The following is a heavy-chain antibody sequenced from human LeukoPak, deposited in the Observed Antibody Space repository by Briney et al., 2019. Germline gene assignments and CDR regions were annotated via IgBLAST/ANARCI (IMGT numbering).Heavy chain of an antibody. Sequence: ASVKVSCKASGYTFTGYYMHWVRQAPGQGLEWMGWINAGNGNTKYSQKFQGRVTITRDTSASTAYMELSSLRSEDTAVYYCASTFDRFGESPFDYWGQGTLVTVSS. CDR1: GYTFTGYY. V-gene: IGHV1-3*01. CDR3: ASTFDRFGESPFDY. CDR2: INAGNGNT. D-gene: IGHD3-10*01. J-gene: IGHJ4*02.